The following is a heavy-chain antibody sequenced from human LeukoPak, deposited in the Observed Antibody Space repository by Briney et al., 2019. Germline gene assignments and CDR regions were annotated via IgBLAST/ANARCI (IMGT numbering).Heavy chain of an antibody. V-gene: IGHV3-23*01. CDR3: ARVSPRMYYYDSSGYYLDY. J-gene: IGHJ4*02. CDR2: ISAGVGST. CDR1: GFTFSSYA. Sequence: PGGSLRLSCAASGFTFSSYAMTWVRQAPGKGLEWVSSISAGVGSTYYADSVKGRFTISRDNSKNTLYLQMNSLRAEDTAVYYCARVSPRMYYYDSSGYYLDYWGQGTLVTVSS. D-gene: IGHD3-22*01.